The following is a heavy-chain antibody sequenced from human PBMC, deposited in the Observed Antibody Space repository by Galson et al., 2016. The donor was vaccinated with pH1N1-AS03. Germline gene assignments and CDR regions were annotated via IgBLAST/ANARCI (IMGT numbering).Heavy chain of an antibody. Sequence: SLRLSCATSGLTFSSYGMTWVRQAPGKGLEWVSSISVTGGSTYYADSEKGRFTISRDHSKNTLYLQMSSLRAEDTAVYYCAKDRSSWPPGWGSVDSWGQGTLVTVSS. D-gene: IGHD6-13*01. V-gene: IGHV3-23*01. CDR1: GLTFSSYG. CDR3: AKDRSSWPPGWGSVDS. J-gene: IGHJ4*02. CDR2: ISVTGGST.